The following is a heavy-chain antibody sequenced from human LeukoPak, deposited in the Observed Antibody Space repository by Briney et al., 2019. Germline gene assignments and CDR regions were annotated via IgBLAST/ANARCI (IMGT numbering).Heavy chain of an antibody. CDR2: ISGDGATT. Sequence: GGSLRLSCAASGFTFDEFAMHWVRQAPGKGLEWVSLISGDGATTYYAASVKGRFTISRDNKKNFLYLQMNNLGAEDTALFYCAKDLSSIFDALNIWGQGTLVTVSS. J-gene: IGHJ3*02. CDR1: GFTFDEFA. V-gene: IGHV3-43*02. D-gene: IGHD3-3*01. CDR3: AKDLSSIFDALNI.